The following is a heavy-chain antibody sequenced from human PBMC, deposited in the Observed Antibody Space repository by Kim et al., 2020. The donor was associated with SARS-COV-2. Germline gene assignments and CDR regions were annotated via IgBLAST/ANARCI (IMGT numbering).Heavy chain of an antibody. J-gene: IGHJ5*02. V-gene: IGHV6-1*01. CDR1: GDSVSSNSAT. CDR3: ARVNWGAAAAFDP. D-gene: IGHD2-2*01. CDR2: AYYRSKWSN. Sequence: SQTLSLTCAISGDSVSSNSATWNWIRQSPSRGLEWLGRAYYRSKWSNDYAISVKSRITINPDTSKNQFSLQLSSVTPEDTAVYYCARVNWGAAAAFDPWGQGTLVTVSS.